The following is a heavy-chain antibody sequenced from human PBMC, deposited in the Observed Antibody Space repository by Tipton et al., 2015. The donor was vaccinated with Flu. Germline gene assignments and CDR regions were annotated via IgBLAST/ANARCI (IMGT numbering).Heavy chain of an antibody. D-gene: IGHD5-18*01. CDR1: GDSISGSYY. V-gene: IGHV4-38-2*02. Sequence: LRLSCTVSGDSISGSYYWGWIRQPPGKGLEWIGNIYHTGSTYHNPSLKSRVTISVDTSRNHLSLRLRSLTAADTAVYYCARGSYGYRFDYWGQGTLVTVSS. CDR2: IYHTGST. J-gene: IGHJ4*02. CDR3: ARGSYGYRFDY.